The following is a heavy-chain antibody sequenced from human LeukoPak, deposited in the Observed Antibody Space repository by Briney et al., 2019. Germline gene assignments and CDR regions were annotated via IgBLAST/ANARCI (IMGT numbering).Heavy chain of an antibody. D-gene: IGHD3-3*01. J-gene: IGHJ4*02. V-gene: IGHV3-23*01. CDR3: AKDRPPYYDFWSGYYGEFDY. CDR1: GFTFSIYA. Sequence: GGSLRLSCAASGFTFSIYAMSWVRQAPGKGLEWVSAISGSGGSTYYADSVKGRFTISRDNSKNTLYLQMNSLRAEDTAVYYCAKDRPPYYDFWSGYYGEFDYWGQGTLVTVFS. CDR2: ISGSGGST.